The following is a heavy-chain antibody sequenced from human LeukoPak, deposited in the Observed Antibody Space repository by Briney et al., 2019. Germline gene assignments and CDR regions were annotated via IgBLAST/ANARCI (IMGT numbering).Heavy chain of an antibody. CDR3: AKDSIPFGVVITGFDY. D-gene: IGHD3-3*01. CDR2: ISGSGGST. Sequence: PGGSLRLSCAASGFTFSSYAMSWVRQAPGKGLEWVSAISGSGGSTYYADSVKGRFTISRDNSKNTLYLQMNSLRAEDTAVYYCAKDSIPFGVVITGFDYWGQGTLVTVSS. J-gene: IGHJ4*02. CDR1: GFTFSSYA. V-gene: IGHV3-23*01.